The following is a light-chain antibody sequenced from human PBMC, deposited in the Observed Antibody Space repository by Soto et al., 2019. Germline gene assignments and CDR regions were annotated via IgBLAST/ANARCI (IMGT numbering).Light chain of an antibody. J-gene: IGKJ2*01. CDR1: QTINNW. CDR2: KTS. Sequence: DIQMTQSPSTLPASVGDRVTITCRASQTINNWLAWYQQKPGKAPELLIYKTSSLQSGVPPRFSGSGSGTEFTLTISCLQPDDFATYYCQQYSSYSVYTFGQGTRVEIK. CDR3: QQYSSYSVYT. V-gene: IGKV1-5*03.